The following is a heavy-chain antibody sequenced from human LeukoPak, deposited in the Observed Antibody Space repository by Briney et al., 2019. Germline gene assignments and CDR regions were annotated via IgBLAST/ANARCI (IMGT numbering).Heavy chain of an antibody. CDR1: GYTFTSYG. D-gene: IGHD6-13*01. CDR3: ARYPLSYSSNWHYYFDY. V-gene: IGHV1-18*01. CDR2: ISASNGNT. J-gene: IGHJ4*02. Sequence: ASVKVSCKASGYTFTSYGVSGVRQAPGQGLEWMGWISASNGNTNYAQNLQDRVTMTTATSTSTAYMELRSLRSDDTAVYYCARYPLSYSSNWHYYFDYWGQGTLLTVPS.